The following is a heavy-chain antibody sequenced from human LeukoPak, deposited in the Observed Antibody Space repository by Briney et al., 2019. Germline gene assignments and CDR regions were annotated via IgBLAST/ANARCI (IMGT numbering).Heavy chain of an antibody. Sequence: PSETLSLTCAVYGGSFSGDYWSWIRQPPGKGLEWIGEINHSGSTNYNPSLKSRVTISVDTSKNQFSLKLSSVTAADTAVYYCARGHYYYYGMDVWGQGTTVTVSS. J-gene: IGHJ6*02. CDR2: INHSGST. CDR3: ARGHYYYYGMDV. CDR1: GGSFSGDY. V-gene: IGHV4-34*01.